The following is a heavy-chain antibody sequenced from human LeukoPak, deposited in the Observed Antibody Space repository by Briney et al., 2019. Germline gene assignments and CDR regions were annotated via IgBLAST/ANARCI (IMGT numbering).Heavy chain of an antibody. V-gene: IGHV3-30*18. CDR1: GRSFSSNG. CDR2: ISNDGIDK. J-gene: IGHJ3*02. D-gene: IGHD3-10*01. Sequence: PGGSLRLSCAASGRSFSSNGMHWVRRAPGKGLEWVAVISNDGIDKYYGDSVKGRFTISRDNSKNTLYLQMNSLRPEDTAVYYCAKVAGWDLFKDAFDIWGQGTMVIVSS. CDR3: AKVAGWDLFKDAFDI.